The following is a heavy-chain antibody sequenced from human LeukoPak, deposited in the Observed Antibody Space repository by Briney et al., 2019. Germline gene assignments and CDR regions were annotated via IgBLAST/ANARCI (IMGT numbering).Heavy chain of an antibody. CDR3: ANSRQWLATGNFDY. Sequence: PGGSLRLSCAASGFTFSSYAMSWVRQAPRKGLEWGSAISGSGGSTYYADSVKGRFTISRDNSKNTLYLQMNSLRAEDTAVYYCANSRQWLATGNFDYWGQGTLVTVSS. CDR1: GFTFSSYA. V-gene: IGHV3-23*01. J-gene: IGHJ4*02. D-gene: IGHD6-19*01. CDR2: ISGSGGST.